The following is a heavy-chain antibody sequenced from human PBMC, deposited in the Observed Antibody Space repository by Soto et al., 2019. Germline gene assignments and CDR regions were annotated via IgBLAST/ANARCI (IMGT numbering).Heavy chain of an antibody. CDR2: INPNSGDT. CDR3: ARGGYTYGYGLDY. V-gene: IGHV1-2*04. J-gene: IGHJ4*02. Sequence: QVQLVQSGAEVKKLGASVKVSCKASGYTFTAYYIHWVRQAPGQGLEWVGWINPNSGDTNYAQRLQGWVTMTGDTSVSTAYMDLTMLRSDDTAVYYCARGGYTYGYGLDYWGQGTLVTVSS. CDR1: GYTFTAYY. D-gene: IGHD5-18*01.